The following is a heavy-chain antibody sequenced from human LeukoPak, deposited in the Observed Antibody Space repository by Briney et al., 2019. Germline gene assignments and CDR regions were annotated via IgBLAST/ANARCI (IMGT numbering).Heavy chain of an antibody. CDR2: ISGDSGDT. D-gene: IGHD1-1*01. CDR3: ARDPRTVRV. J-gene: IGHJ4*02. CDR1: GFTFSASY. V-gene: IGHV3-11*06. Sequence: GGSLRLSCAASGFTFSASYMTWVRQAPGKGLEWLSYISGDSGDTNYADSVKGRFTISRDNAKNSLYLQMNSLRVEDTAVYFCARDPRTVRVWGQGTLVTVSS.